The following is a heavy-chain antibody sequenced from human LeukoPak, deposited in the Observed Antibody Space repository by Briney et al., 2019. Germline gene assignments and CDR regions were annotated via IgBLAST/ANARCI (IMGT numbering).Heavy chain of an antibody. CDR3: ARAPGIAAAGRGYFDY. V-gene: IGHV3-30-3*01. Sequence: AGGSLRLSCAASGFTFSSYAMHWVRQAPGKGLEWVAVISYDGSNKYYADSVKGRFTISRDNSKNTLYLQMNSLRAEDTAVYYCARAPGIAAAGRGYFDYWGQGTLVTVSS. CDR2: ISYDGSNK. CDR1: GFTFSSYA. D-gene: IGHD6-13*01. J-gene: IGHJ4*02.